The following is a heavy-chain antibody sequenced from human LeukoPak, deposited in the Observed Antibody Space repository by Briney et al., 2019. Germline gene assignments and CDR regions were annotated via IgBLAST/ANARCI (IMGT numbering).Heavy chain of an antibody. CDR1: GYTFTGYY. V-gene: IGHV1-69*05. J-gene: IGHJ4*02. CDR2: IIPIFGTA. CDR3: AREMGDGYNWVLDY. Sequence: GASVKVSCKASGYTFTGYYMHWVRQAPGQGLEWMGRIIPIFGTANYAQKFQGRVTITTDESTSTAYMELSSLRSEDTAVYYCAREMGDGYNWVLDYWGQGTLVTVSS. D-gene: IGHD5-24*01.